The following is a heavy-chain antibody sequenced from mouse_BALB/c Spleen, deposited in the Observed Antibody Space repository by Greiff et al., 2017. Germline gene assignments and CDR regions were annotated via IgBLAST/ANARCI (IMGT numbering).Heavy chain of an antibody. J-gene: IGHJ3*01. CDR2: IDPFNGGT. CDR1: GYSFTSYY. Sequence: VQLQQSGPELMKPGASVKISCKASGYSFTSYYMHWVKQSHGKSLEWIGYIDPFNGGTSYNQKFKGKATLTVDKSSSTAYMHLSSLTSEDSAVYYCARHITTAPWFAYWGQGTLVTVSA. CDR3: ARHITTAPWFAY. V-gene: IGHV1S135*01. D-gene: IGHD1-2*01.